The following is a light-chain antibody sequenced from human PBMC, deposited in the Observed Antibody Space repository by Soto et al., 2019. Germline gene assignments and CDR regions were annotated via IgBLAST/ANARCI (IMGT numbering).Light chain of an antibody. CDR3: MPALQTPFT. Sequence: DIVMTQSPLSLPVTPGEPASISCRSSQSLLHSSGYNYLEWYLQKPGQSPQLLIYLGSNRASGVPDRFSGSGSGTDFTLKISRVEAEDVGVYYSMPALQTPFTFGPGTKVDIK. V-gene: IGKV2-28*01. CDR1: QSLLHSSGYNY. CDR2: LGS. J-gene: IGKJ3*01.